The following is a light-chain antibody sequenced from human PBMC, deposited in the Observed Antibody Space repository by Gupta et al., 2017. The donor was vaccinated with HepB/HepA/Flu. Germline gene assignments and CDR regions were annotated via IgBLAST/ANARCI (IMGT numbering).Light chain of an antibody. V-gene: IGLV2-14*01. CDR3: SSYTSSSTVV. CDR1: SSDVGGYNY. CDR2: DVS. J-gene: IGLJ2*01. Sequence: QSALTQPASVSGSPGQSITISCTGTSSDVGGYNYVSCYQQHPGNAPKLMIYDVSNRPSGVSSRFAGSKSGTTAFLTISGLQAEDDADYYCSSYTSSSTVVFGGGTKLTVL.